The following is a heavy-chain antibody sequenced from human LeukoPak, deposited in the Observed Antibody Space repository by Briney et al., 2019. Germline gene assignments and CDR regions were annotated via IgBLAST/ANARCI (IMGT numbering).Heavy chain of an antibody. V-gene: IGHV1-8*01. J-gene: IGHJ4*02. CDR2: MNPNSGNT. CDR3: ARESFGSGGSPTDY. D-gene: IGHD2-15*01. Sequence: ASVKVSCKASVYTFTSYDINWVRQATGQGLEWMGWMNPNSGNTGYAQKFQGRVTMTRNTSISTAYMELSSLRSEDTAVYYCARESFGSGGSPTDYWGQGTLVTVSS. CDR1: VYTFTSYD.